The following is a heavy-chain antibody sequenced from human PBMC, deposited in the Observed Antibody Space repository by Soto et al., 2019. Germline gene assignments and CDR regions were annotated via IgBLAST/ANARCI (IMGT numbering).Heavy chain of an antibody. J-gene: IGHJ4*02. CDR2: ISGSGGST. CDR1: GFTFGSYA. D-gene: IGHD2-15*01. CDR3: AKAEYCSGGSCPTGYFDY. Sequence: PGGSLRLSCAASGFTFGSYAMSWVRQAPGKGLEWVSAISGSGGSTYYADSVKGRFTISRDNSKNTLYLQMNSLRAEDTAVYYCAKAEYCSGGSCPTGYFDYWGQGTLVTVSS. V-gene: IGHV3-23*01.